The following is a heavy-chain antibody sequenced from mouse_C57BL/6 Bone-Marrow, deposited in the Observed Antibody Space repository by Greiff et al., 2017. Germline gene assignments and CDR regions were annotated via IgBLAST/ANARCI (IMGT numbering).Heavy chain of an antibody. CDR1: GYTFTSYW. Sequence: QVQLQQPGAELVMPGASVKLSCKASGYTFTSYWIHWVKQRPGQGLEWIGEIDPSDSYTNYNQKFKGKSTLTVDKSSSTAYMQLSSLTSEDSAVYYCAQLRPLAYWGQGTLVTVSA. D-gene: IGHD3-2*02. CDR3: AQLRPLAY. CDR2: IDPSDSYT. J-gene: IGHJ3*01. V-gene: IGHV1-69*01.